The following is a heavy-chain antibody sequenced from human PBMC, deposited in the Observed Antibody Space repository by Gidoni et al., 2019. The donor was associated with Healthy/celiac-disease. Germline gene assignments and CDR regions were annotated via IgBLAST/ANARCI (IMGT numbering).Heavy chain of an antibody. V-gene: IGHV3-23*01. CDR1: GFTFSSYA. CDR3: AKDYYDSSADAFDI. D-gene: IGHD3-22*01. CDR2: ISGSGGRT. Sequence: EVQLLESVGGLVQPGGSLRLSCAASGFTFSSYAMSWVRQAPGQGLEWVSGISGSGGRTYYADFVKCRFTISRDNSKNPLYLKMNSLRAEDTAGYYCAKDYYDSSADAFDIWGQGTMVTVSS. J-gene: IGHJ3*02.